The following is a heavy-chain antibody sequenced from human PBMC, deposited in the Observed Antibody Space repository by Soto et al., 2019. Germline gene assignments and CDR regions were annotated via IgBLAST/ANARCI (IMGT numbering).Heavy chain of an antibody. D-gene: IGHD4-17*01. V-gene: IGHV4-31*03. CDR3: ARVGSHDYGVQFDY. CDR2: IYYSGST. CDR1: GGSISSGGYY. Sequence: SETLSLTCTVSGGSISSGGYYWSWIRQHPGKGLEWIGYIYYSGSTYYNPSLKSRVTISVDTSKNQFSLKLSSVTAADTAVYYCARVGSHDYGVQFDYWGQGTLVTVSS. J-gene: IGHJ4*02.